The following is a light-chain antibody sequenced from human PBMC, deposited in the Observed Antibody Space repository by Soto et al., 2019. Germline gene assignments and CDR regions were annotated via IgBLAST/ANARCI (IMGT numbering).Light chain of an antibody. CDR2: DVS. Sequence: DIQMTQSPSALSASVGDRVTITCRASQSISSSLAWYQQRPGKAPKLLISDVSSLESGVPSRFSGCGSGTVFTLTINSLQPDDFAIYYCQQYNTYWTFGQGTKVEIK. CDR3: QQYNTYWT. CDR1: QSISSS. V-gene: IGKV1-5*01. J-gene: IGKJ1*01.